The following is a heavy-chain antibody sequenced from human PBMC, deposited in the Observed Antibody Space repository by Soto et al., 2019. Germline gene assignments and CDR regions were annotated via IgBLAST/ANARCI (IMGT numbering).Heavy chain of an antibody. Sequence: EMQLVESGGGLVQPGESLRLSCAASGLTFSSYWMHWVRQAPGKGLVWVSHINSDGSSTNDADFVKGRFTISRDNYQNILYLQIHSFRVEAKGLYYFARGPSGAYDKSWFDPWGQGTLVTVSS. CDR2: INSDGSST. V-gene: IGHV3-74*01. D-gene: IGHD5-12*01. CDR3: ARGPSGAYDKSWFDP. CDR1: GLTFSSYW. J-gene: IGHJ5*02.